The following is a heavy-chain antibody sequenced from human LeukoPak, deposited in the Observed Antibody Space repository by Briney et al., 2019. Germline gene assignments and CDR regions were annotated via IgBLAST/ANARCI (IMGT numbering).Heavy chain of an antibody. V-gene: IGHV3-30*02. D-gene: IGHD2-15*01. CDR3: ASLHSMPFDY. J-gene: IGHJ4*02. CDR2: IRYDGSNK. Sequence: GGSLRLSCAASGFTFSSYGMHWVRQAPGKGLEWVAFIRYDGSNKYYADSVKGRFTISRDNSKNTLYLQMNSLRAEDTVVYYCASLHSMPFDYWGQGTLVTVSS. CDR1: GFTFSSYG.